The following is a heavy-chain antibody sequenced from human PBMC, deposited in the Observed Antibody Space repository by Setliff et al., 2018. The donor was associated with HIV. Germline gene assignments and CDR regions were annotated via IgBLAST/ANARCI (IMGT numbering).Heavy chain of an antibody. CDR1: GCTFSSYD. J-gene: IGHJ6*03. V-gene: IGHV1-8*02. Sequence: GASVKVSCKASGCTFSSYDINWVRQATGQGLEWMGWMNPNSGNTGYAQKFQGRVTMTRDTSISTAYMELNNLKFEDTAVYYCARARRDSYDRGRRNHYYIDVWGKGTKVTVSS. CDR2: MNPNSGNT. CDR3: ARARRDSYDRGRRNHYYIDV. D-gene: IGHD3-22*01.